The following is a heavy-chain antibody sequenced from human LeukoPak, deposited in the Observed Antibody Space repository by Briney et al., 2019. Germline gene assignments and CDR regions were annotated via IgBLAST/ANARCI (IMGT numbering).Heavy chain of an antibody. CDR3: ARGLSRGSYYAFDY. D-gene: IGHD1-26*01. CDR1: GGTFSSYA. V-gene: IGHV1-69*13. Sequence: ASVKVSCKASGGTFSSYAISWVRQAPGQGLEWMGGIIPIFGTANYAQKFQGRVTITADESTSTAYMELSSLRSEDTAVYYCARGLSRGSYYAFDYWGQGTLVTVSS. CDR2: IIPIFGTA. J-gene: IGHJ4*02.